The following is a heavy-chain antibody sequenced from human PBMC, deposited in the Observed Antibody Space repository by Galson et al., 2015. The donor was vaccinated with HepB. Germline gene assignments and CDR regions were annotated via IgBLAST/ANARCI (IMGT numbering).Heavy chain of an antibody. V-gene: IGHV1-2*04. D-gene: IGHD2-15*01. CDR1: GYTFTGFY. Sequence: SVKVSCKASGYTFTGFYIHWVRQAPGQGLEWVGWINPNNGDTSYAQNFQGWVTMTRDTSISTAYMELRRLRSNDTAVYYCARDPGGQLLGDAFDIWGQGTKVTVSS. CDR2: INPNNGDT. CDR3: ARDPGGQLLGDAFDI. J-gene: IGHJ3*02.